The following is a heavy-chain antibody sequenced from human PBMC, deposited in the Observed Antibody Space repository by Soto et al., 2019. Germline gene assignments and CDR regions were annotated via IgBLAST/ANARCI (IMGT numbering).Heavy chain of an antibody. CDR2: IYYSGST. J-gene: IGHJ3*02. V-gene: IGHV4-59*01. Sequence: SETLSLTCTVSGGSISSFYWSWIRQPPGKGLEWIGYIYYSGSTNYNPSLKSRVTISVDTSKNQFSLKLSSVTAADTAVYYCARGSMITFGGVIVSAFDIWGQGTMVTVSS. CDR1: GGSISSFY. D-gene: IGHD3-16*02. CDR3: ARGSMITFGGVIVSAFDI.